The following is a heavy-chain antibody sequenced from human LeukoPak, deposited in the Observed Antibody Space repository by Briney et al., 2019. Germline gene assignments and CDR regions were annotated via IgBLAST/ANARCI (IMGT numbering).Heavy chain of an antibody. CDR2: INHSGST. D-gene: IGHD6-13*01. CDR1: GGSFSGYY. V-gene: IGHV4-34*01. Sequence: SETLSLTCAVYGGSFSGYYWSWIRQPPGKGLEWIGEINHSGSTNYSPSLKSRVTISVDPSKNQFSLKLSSVTAADTAVYYCARGPLRGYSRYYYYMDVWGKGTTVTVSS. J-gene: IGHJ6*03. CDR3: ARGPLRGYSRYYYYMDV.